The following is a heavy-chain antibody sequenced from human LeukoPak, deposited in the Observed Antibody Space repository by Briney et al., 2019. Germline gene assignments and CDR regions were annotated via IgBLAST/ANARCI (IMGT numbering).Heavy chain of an antibody. J-gene: IGHJ4*02. CDR1: GGSFSGYY. V-gene: IGHV4-34*01. CDR2: INHSGST. D-gene: IGHD5-24*01. CDR3: ASRRSRAGSHYFDY. Sequence: SETLSLTCAVYGGSFSGYYWSWIRQPPGKGLEWIGEINHSGSTNYNPSLKSRVTISVDTSKNQFSLKLSSVTAADTAVYYCASRRSRAGSHYFDYWGQGTLVTVSS.